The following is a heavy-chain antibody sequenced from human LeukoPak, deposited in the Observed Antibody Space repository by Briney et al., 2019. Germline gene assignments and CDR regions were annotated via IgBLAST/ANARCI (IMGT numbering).Heavy chain of an antibody. V-gene: IGHV3-33*01. CDR1: GLTFSSYD. Sequence: GSLRLSSSASGLTFSSYDMNWFRQAPGKGLEWVAVIIYDGSNKYYADSVKGRFTISRDNSKNSLYLQMNSLRDEDTAVYYCARGDGSGGNDYWGQGTLVTVSS. J-gene: IGHJ4*02. CDR3: ARGDGSGGNDY. D-gene: IGHD3-10*01. CDR2: IIYDGSNK.